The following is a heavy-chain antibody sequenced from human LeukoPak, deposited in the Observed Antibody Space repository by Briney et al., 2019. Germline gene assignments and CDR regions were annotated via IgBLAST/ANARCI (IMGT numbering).Heavy chain of an antibody. CDR1: GGSISSGGYY. Sequence: SETLSLTCTVSGGSISSGGYYWSWIRQPPGKGLEWIGYIYHSGSTYYNPSLKSRVTISVDRSKNQFSLKLSSVTAADTAVYYCARAGRGITVTYFDYWGQGTLVTVSS. CDR3: ARAGRGITVTYFDY. CDR2: IYHSGST. J-gene: IGHJ4*02. V-gene: IGHV4-30-2*01. D-gene: IGHD4-17*01.